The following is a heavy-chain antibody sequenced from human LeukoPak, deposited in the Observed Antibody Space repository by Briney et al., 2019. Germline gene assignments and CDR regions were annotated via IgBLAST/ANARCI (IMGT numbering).Heavy chain of an antibody. V-gene: IGHV4-4*02. CDR1: GDSIITLNW. Sequence: SETLSLTCALPGDSIITLNWGSCVRKPPGKGLEWIRETYHRGSPKYHHSLMGRVTISVDKSKIHFYLNLTSVTAADTAVYYCARVSAVAGAYGMDVWGQGTTVTVSS. CDR2: TYHRGSP. J-gene: IGHJ6*02. CDR3: ARVSAVAGAYGMDV. D-gene: IGHD6-19*01.